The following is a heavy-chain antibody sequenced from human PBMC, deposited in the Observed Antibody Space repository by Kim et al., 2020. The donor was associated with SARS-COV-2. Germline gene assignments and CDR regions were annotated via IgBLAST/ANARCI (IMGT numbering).Heavy chain of an antibody. CDR1: GYTFTSYD. V-gene: IGHV1-8*01. CDR3: ARIVDTDTGYYYFHLDP. CDR2: MNPNSGNT. J-gene: IGHJ5*02. D-gene: IGHD3-10*01. Sequence: ASVKVSCKASGYTFTSYDINWVRQATGQGLEWMGWMNPNSGNTGYAQKFQGRVTMTRNTSISTAYMELSSLRSEDTAVYYCARIVDTDTGYYYFHLDPWGQGTLVTVSS.